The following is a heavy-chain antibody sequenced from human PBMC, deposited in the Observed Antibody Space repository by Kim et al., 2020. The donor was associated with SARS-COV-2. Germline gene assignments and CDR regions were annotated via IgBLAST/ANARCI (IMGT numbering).Heavy chain of an antibody. D-gene: IGHD5-12*01. V-gene: IGHV3-21*01. CDR1: GFTFSSYS. CDR3: AREPHSGYDFFAD. CDR2: ISSSSSYI. J-gene: IGHJ4*02. Sequence: GGSLRLSCAASGFTFSSYSMNWVRQAPGKGLEWVSSISSSSSYIYYADSVKGRFTISRDNAKNSLYLQMNSLRAEDTAVYYCAREPHSGYDFFADWGQGTLVTVSS.